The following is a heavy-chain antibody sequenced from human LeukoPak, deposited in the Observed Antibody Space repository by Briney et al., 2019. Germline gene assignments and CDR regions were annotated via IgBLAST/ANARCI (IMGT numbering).Heavy chain of an antibody. CDR2: IYYSGST. CDR1: GASISSYY. J-gene: IGHJ4*02. D-gene: IGHD4-17*01. Sequence: SETLSLTCTVSGASISSYYWSWIRQPPGKGLEWIGYIYYSGSTNYNPSLKSRVTISRDTSKNQFSLKLTSVTAADTAVYFCAKGVTTFDSWGQGTLVTVSS. CDR3: AKGVTTFDS. V-gene: IGHV4-59*01.